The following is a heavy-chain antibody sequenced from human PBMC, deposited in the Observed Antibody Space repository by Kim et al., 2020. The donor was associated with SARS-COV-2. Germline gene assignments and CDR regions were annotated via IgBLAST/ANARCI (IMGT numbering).Heavy chain of an antibody. V-gene: IGHV3-33*01. J-gene: IGHJ4*02. CDR2: IWYDGSNK. Sequence: GGSLRLSCAASGFTFSSYGMHWVRQAPGKGLEWVAVIWYDGSNKYYADSVKGRFTISRDNSKNTLYLQMNSLRAEDTAVYYCARDGGAARPAYFDYWGQGTLVTVSS. CDR3: ARDGGAARPAYFDY. CDR1: GFTFSSYG. D-gene: IGHD6-6*01.